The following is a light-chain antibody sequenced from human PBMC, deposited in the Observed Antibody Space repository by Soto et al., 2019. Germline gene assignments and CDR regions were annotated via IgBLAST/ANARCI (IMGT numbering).Light chain of an antibody. V-gene: IGKV3-20*01. CDR3: QQYGGSPYT. Sequence: ENVLTQSPGTLSLSPGERATLSCRASQSVRINYLAWYQQKPGQAPRLLIHGASSRATGIPDRFSGSGSGTDFTLTISRLEPEDFAVYYCQQYGGSPYTFGQGTKLEIK. CDR1: QSVRINY. CDR2: GAS. J-gene: IGKJ2*01.